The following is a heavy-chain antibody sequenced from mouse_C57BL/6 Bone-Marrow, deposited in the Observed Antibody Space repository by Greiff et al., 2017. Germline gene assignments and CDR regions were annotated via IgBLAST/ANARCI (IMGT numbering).Heavy chain of an antibody. CDR3: TVITTVVATDYAMDY. CDR1: GFNIKDDY. V-gene: IGHV14-4*01. J-gene: IGHJ4*01. CDR2: IDPENGDT. D-gene: IGHD1-1*01. Sequence: EVQLQQSGAELVRPGASVKLSCTASGFNIKDDYMHWVKQRPEQGLEWIGWIDPENGDTEYASKFQGKATITADTSSNTAYLQLSSLTSEDTAVYYSTVITTVVATDYAMDYWGQGTSVTVSS.